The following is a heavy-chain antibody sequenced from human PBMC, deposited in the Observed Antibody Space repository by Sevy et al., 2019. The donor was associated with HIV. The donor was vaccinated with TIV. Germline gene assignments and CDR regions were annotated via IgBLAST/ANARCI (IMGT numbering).Heavy chain of an antibody. Sequence: SETLSLTCTVSGGSISSYYWSWIRQPAGKGLEWIGRIYTSRSTNYNPSLKSRVTMSVDTSKNQFSLKLGSVTAADTAVYYCARDKEDYYGSGVEGNFDYWGQGTLVTVSS. CDR3: ARDKEDYYGSGVEGNFDY. J-gene: IGHJ4*02. CDR1: GGSISSYY. V-gene: IGHV4-4*07. CDR2: IYTSRST. D-gene: IGHD3-10*01.